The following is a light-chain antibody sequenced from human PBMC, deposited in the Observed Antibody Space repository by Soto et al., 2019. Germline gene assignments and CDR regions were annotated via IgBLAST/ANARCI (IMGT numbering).Light chain of an antibody. CDR2: DAS. Sequence: DLQMTQSPSSLSAPVGDRVTITCRASQSISSYLNWYQQKPGKAPKLLIYDASSLQSGVPSRFSGSGSGTDFTLTISSLQPEDFATYYCQQSYSDPPITFGQGTRLEIK. CDR3: QQSYSDPPIT. V-gene: IGKV1-39*01. CDR1: QSISSY. J-gene: IGKJ5*01.